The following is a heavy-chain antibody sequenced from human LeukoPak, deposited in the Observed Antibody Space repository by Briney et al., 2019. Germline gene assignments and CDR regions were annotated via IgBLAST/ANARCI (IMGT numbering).Heavy chain of an antibody. CDR2: INSDGSST. Sequence: GGSLRLSCAASGFTFSSYWMHWVRQAPGKGLVWVSRINSDGSSTSYADSVKGRFTISRDNAKNTLYLQMNSLKTEDTAVYYCTTENRPKYTWELLYYFDYWGQGTLVTVSS. V-gene: IGHV3-74*01. CDR1: GFTFSSYW. D-gene: IGHD1-26*01. CDR3: TTENRPKYTWELLYYFDY. J-gene: IGHJ4*02.